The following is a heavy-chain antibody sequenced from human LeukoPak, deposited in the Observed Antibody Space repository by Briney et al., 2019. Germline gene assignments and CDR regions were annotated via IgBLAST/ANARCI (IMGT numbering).Heavy chain of an antibody. D-gene: IGHD1-26*01. Sequence: ASVKVSCKASGYTFTGYYMHWVRQAPGQGLEWMGRINPNSGGTNYAHTFQGRVTMTRDTSISTAYMELSRLRSDDTAVYYCAREGGIVGALFQHWGQGTLVTVSS. V-gene: IGHV1-2*06. CDR3: AREGGIVGALFQH. CDR1: GYTFTGYY. J-gene: IGHJ1*01. CDR2: INPNSGGT.